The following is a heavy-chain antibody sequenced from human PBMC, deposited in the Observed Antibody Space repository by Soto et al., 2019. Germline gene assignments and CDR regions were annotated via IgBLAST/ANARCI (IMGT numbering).Heavy chain of an antibody. Sequence: EVQLVESGGGLVQPGGSLRVSCAASGFTFSSYWMHWVRQAPGQGLVWVSRINSDGSSTSYADSVKGRFTISRDNAKNTLYLHMNRLRAEDTAIYYGARSGAVAGLHYWGQGTLVTVSS. CDR2: INSDGSST. V-gene: IGHV3-74*01. CDR3: ARSGAVAGLHY. J-gene: IGHJ4*02. D-gene: IGHD6-19*01. CDR1: GFTFSSYW.